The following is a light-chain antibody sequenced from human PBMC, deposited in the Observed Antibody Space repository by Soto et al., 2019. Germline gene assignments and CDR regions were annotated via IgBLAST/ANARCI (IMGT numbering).Light chain of an antibody. V-gene: IGKV3-15*01. CDR3: HEYNTLPWP. CDR2: GAS. CDR1: QGLNRN. J-gene: IGKJ1*01. Sequence: QSLATLSVSPGETATLSCTTSQGLNRNLAWYQQKLGQAPRVLIYGASTRAAGIPARFSGSGSGTEFILTISSLQSEDFARYYCHEYNTLPWPFGQGTKVDI.